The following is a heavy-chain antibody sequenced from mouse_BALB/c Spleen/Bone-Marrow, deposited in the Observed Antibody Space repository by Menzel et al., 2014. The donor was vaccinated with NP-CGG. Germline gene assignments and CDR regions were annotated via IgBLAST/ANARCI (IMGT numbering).Heavy chain of an antibody. J-gene: IGHJ4*01. CDR3: ARRWLPYAMDY. D-gene: IGHD2-3*01. CDR2: INPYNDGT. CDR1: GYTFTSYI. V-gene: IGHV1-14*01. Sequence: VQLQQPGPELVKPGASVKMSCKASGYTFTSYIMHWVKQKPGQGLEWIGYINPYNDGTKYNEKLKGKATLTSDKSSSTAYMELSSLTSEDSAVYYCARRWLPYAMDYWDQGTSVTVSS.